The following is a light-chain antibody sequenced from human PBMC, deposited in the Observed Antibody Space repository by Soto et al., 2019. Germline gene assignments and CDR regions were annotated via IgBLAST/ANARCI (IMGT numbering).Light chain of an antibody. J-gene: IGKJ5*01. CDR2: GAS. CDR3: QQYGYSPIT. CDR1: QSVSSN. Sequence: EIVVSQSPAALSVSKGERATLSCRASQSVSSNLAWYQQKPGQAPRLLIYGASSRATGIPDRFSGSGSGTDFTLTISRLEPEDFAVYYCQQYGYSPITFAQGTLLAIK. V-gene: IGKV3-20*01.